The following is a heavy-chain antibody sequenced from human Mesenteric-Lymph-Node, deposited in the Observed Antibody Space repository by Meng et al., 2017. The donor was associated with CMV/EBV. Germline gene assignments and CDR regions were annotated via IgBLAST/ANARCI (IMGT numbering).Heavy chain of an antibody. V-gene: IGHV1-18*01. CDR3: ARDSPRFVVVPAANDY. CDR2: ISAYNGNT. J-gene: IGHJ4*02. Sequence: SGYTFTSYGISWVRQAPGQGLEWMGWISAYNGNTNYAQKLQGRVTMTTDTSTTTAYMELRSLRSDDTAVYYCARDSPRFVVVPAANDYWGQGTLVTVSS. CDR1: GYTFTSYG. D-gene: IGHD2-2*01.